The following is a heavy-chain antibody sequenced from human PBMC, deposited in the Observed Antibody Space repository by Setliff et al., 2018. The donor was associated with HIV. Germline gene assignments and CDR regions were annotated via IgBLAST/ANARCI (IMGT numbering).Heavy chain of an antibody. CDR1: GFTFDDYA. CDR3: ARDQIYYDSRYYYYMDV. J-gene: IGHJ6*03. D-gene: IGHD3-22*01. V-gene: IGHV3-20*04. CDR2: ISWNGAST. Sequence: GESLKISCAASGFTFDDYAMSWVRQVPGKGLEWVSGISWNGASTGYADSVKGRFTISRDNAKNSLYLQMNSLRAEDTALYYCARDQIYYDSRYYYYMDVWGKGTTVTVSS.